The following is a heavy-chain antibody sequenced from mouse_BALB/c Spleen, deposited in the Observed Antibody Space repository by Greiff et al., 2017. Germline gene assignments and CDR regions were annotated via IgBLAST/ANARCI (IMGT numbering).Heavy chain of an antibody. CDR1: GYAFSSYW. D-gene: IGHD3-3*01. CDR3: ARGDRYYAMDY. CDR2: IYPGDGDT. J-gene: IGHJ4*01. V-gene: IGHV1-80*01. Sequence: QVQLQQSGAELVRPGSSVKISCKASGYAFSSYWMNWVKQRPGQGLEWIGQIYPGDGDTNYNGKFKGKATLTADKSSSTAYMQLSSLTSEDSAVYFCARGDRYYAMDYWGQGTSVTVSS.